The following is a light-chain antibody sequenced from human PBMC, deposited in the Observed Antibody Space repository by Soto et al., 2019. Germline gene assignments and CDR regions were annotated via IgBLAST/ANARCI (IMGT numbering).Light chain of an antibody. CDR1: SSNIGAGFD. Sequence: QSVLTQPPSLSGAPGQRVNISCTGSSSNIGAGFDVHWYQQLPGTAPKLLIFANSDRPSGVPARFSGSKSGTSASLVITGLQADDEALYYRQYYDSSLSAAVVFGTGTKVTVL. J-gene: IGLJ1*01. CDR3: QYYDSSLSAAVV. CDR2: ANS. V-gene: IGLV1-40*01.